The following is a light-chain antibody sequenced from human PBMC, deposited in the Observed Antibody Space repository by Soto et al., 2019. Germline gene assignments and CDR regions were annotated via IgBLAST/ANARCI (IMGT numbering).Light chain of an antibody. CDR3: SSYAGSNTVV. J-gene: IGLJ2*01. V-gene: IGLV2-8*01. Sequence: QSALTQPPSASGSPGQSVTISCTGTSSDVGVYNYVSWYQQHPGKAPKLLIYEVSNRPSGVPDRFSGSKSGNTASLTVSGLQAEDEADFYCSSYAGSNTVVFGGGTKVTVL. CDR2: EVS. CDR1: SSDVGVYNY.